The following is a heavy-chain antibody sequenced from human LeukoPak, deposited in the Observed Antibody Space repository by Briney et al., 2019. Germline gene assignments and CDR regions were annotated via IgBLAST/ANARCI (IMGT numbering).Heavy chain of an antibody. V-gene: IGHV3-11*01. CDR1: GFTFSDYY. Sequence: PGGALRLSCAASGFTFSDYYMSWIRQAPGKGLEGVAYISSSGSTIYYADSVKGRFTISRDNAKNSLYLQMNSLRAEDTAVYYCARDRLRIAAAGSYFDYWGQGTLVTVSS. CDR2: ISSSGSTI. J-gene: IGHJ4*02. D-gene: IGHD6-13*01. CDR3: ARDRLRIAAAGSYFDY.